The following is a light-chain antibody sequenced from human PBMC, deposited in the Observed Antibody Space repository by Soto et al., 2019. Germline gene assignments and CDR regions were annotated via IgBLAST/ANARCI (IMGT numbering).Light chain of an antibody. J-gene: IGLJ2*01. CDR1: SSNIGSSY. CDR2: RNN. Sequence: QSVLTQPPSASGTPGQRGTISCSGSSSNIGSSYVYWYQQLPGTAPKLLIYRNNQRPSGVPDRFSGSKSGTSASLAISGLRSEDEADYYCAAWDDSLSGVVFGGGTKVTVL. CDR3: AAWDDSLSGVV. V-gene: IGLV1-47*01.